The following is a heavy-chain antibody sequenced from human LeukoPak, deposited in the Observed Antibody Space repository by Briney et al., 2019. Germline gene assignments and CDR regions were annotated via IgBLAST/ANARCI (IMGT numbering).Heavy chain of an antibody. V-gene: IGHV3-74*01. CDR2: IKGDESYT. CDR1: GFTFRSHW. Sequence: GGSLRLSCAASGFTFRSHWMHWVRQAPGKGLVWVSRIKGDESYTNHADSVKGRFTISRDNAKNTLYLQMTSLRAEDTAIYYCVRNGEVNIFDHGGQGPLAPVSS. CDR3: VRNGEVNIFDH. J-gene: IGHJ4*02. D-gene: IGHD3-10*01.